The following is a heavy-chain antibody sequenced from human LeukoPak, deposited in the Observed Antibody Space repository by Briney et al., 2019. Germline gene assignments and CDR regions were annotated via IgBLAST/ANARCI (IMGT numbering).Heavy chain of an antibody. CDR2: INPSGGST. CDR1: GYTFTSYY. V-gene: IGHV1-46*01. D-gene: IGHD1-26*01. Sequence: ASVKVSCRASGYTFTSYYMHWVRQAPGQGLEWMGIINPSGGSTSYAQKFQGRVTMTRDTSTTTVYMELSSLRSEDTAVCYCARDLTGATGYWGQGTLVTVSS. CDR3: ARDLTGATGY. J-gene: IGHJ4*02.